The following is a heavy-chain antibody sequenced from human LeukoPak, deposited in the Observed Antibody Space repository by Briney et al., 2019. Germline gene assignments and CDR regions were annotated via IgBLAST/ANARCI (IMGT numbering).Heavy chain of an antibody. CDR1: GSTFSDYH. CDR3: ARGPEYYYDY. CDR2: INPKSGDA. Sequence: GASVKVSCKASGSTFSDYHINWVRQASGQGPEWMGWINPKSGDASYNQAFQGRVTMTRDTSISTAYMELNRLRSDDTAMYYCARGPEYYYDYWGQGTLVTVSS. J-gene: IGHJ4*02. V-gene: IGHV1-2*02. D-gene: IGHD6-6*01.